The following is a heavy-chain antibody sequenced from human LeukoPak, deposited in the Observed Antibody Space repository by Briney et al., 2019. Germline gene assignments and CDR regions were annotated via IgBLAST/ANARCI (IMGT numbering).Heavy chain of an antibody. Sequence: PGGSLRLSCAASGFTVSGNYMSWVRQAPGKGLEWVSVIYSGGSTYYADSVKGRFTISRDNSKNTLYLQMNSLRAEDTAVYYCARSTMVRSHWFDPWGQGTLVTVSS. J-gene: IGHJ5*02. CDR3: ARSTMVRSHWFDP. CDR2: IYSGGST. CDR1: GFTVSGNY. D-gene: IGHD3-10*01. V-gene: IGHV3-66*02.